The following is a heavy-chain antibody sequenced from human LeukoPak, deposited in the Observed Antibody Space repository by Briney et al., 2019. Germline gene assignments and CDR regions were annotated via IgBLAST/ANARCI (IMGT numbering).Heavy chain of an antibody. Sequence: GASVKVSCKASGYIFTGYFMHWVRQVPGQGPEWMGWINPNSGGTNYAQKFQGRVTMTRDTSISTAYMELSRLRSDDTAVYYCARGGGGIDAFDIWGQGTMVTVSS. D-gene: IGHD3-10*01. CDR3: ARGGGGIDAFDI. J-gene: IGHJ3*02. CDR2: INPNSGGT. V-gene: IGHV1-2*02. CDR1: GYIFTGYF.